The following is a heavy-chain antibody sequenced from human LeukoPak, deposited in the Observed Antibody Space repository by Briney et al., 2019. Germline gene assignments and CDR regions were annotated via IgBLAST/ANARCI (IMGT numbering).Heavy chain of an antibody. CDR2: INPNSGGT. J-gene: IGHJ5*02. Sequence: ASVKVSCKASGYIFTDYYMHWVRQAPGQGLEWMGWINPNSGGTNYPQKFQGRVTMTRDTSISTAYMELSSLPSDDTAAYYCARDTVTTSGWEGLNWFDPWGQGTLVTVSS. CDR1: GYIFTDYY. D-gene: IGHD6-19*01. V-gene: IGHV1-2*02. CDR3: ARDTVTTSGWEGLNWFDP.